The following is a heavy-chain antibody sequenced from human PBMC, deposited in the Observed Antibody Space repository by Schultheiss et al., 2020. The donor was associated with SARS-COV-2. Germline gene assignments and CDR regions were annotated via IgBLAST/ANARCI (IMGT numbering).Heavy chain of an antibody. CDR3: ARDRRVGARPRYAFDI. D-gene: IGHD1-26*01. CDR1: GFTFSSYG. Sequence: GGSLRLSCAASGFTFSSYGMHWVRQAPGKGLEWVAVISYDGSNKYYADSVKGRFTISRDNSKNTLYLQMNSLRAEDTAVYYCARDRRVGARPRYAFDIWGQGTMVTVSS. V-gene: IGHV3-30*03. CDR2: ISYDGSNK. J-gene: IGHJ3*02.